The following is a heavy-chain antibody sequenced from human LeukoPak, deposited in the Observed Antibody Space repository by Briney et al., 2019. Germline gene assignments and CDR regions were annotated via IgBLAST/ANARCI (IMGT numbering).Heavy chain of an antibody. CDR2: INPNSGGT. D-gene: IGHD1-26*01. CDR1: GYTFTSYG. CDR3: ARVDSGRYYGHDY. V-gene: IGHV1-18*01. Sequence: ASVKVSCKASGYTFTSYGISWVRQAPGQGLEWMGWINPNSGGTNYAQKFQGRVTMTRDTSTSTAYMELRSLRSDDTAMYYCARVDSGRYYGHDYWGQGTLVTVTS. J-gene: IGHJ4*02.